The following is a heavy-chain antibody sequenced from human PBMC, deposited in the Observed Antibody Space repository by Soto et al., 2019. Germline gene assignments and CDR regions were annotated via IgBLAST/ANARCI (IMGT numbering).Heavy chain of an antibody. V-gene: IGHV4-31*03. Sequence: QVQLQESGPGLVKPSETLSLTCTVSGGPIINGDSYLNWIRQHPEKGLEGMGYINYRGTTNYNPALKSRILISIDTSMNQFSLRLTSVTAADTAVYYCARDAPGAAPYWGQGTLVTVSS. CDR2: INYRGTT. CDR1: GGPIINGDSY. D-gene: IGHD6-13*01. CDR3: ARDAPGAAPY. J-gene: IGHJ4*02.